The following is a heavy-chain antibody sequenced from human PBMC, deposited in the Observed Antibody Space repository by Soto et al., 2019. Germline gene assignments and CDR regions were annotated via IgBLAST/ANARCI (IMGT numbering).Heavy chain of an antibody. J-gene: IGHJ4*02. Sequence: QVQLVQSGAVVKKPGSSVKVSCKASGGTFSNYTISWVRQAPGQGLGWMGRINPIRGIANYAQKFQGRVTIAADKSRSKAYMELSSLRSEDTAVYYCARGLLGVDYYFDYWGQGTLVTVSS. D-gene: IGHD2-21*01. CDR1: GGTFSNYT. CDR2: INPIRGIA. CDR3: ARGLLGVDYYFDY. V-gene: IGHV1-69*02.